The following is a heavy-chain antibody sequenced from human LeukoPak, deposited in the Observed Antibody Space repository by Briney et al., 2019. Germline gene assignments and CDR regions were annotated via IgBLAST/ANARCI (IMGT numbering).Heavy chain of an antibody. CDR2: ISYDGSNK. CDR3: ARGGAPTIREYYFDY. CDR1: GFTFSSYG. D-gene: IGHD5-24*01. Sequence: PGGSLRLSCAASGFTFSSYGMHWVRQAPGKGLEWVAVISYDGSNKYYADSVKGRFTISRDNSKNTLYLQMNSLRTEDTAVYYCARGGAPTIREYYFDYWGQGTLVTVSS. J-gene: IGHJ4*02. V-gene: IGHV3-30*03.